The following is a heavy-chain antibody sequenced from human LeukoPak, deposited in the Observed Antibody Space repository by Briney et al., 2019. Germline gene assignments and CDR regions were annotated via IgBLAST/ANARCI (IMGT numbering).Heavy chain of an antibody. J-gene: IGHJ4*02. Sequence: GGSLRLSCAASGFTFSDYCMSWIRQAPGKGLEWVSYISSSGSTIYYADSVKGRFTISRDNAKNSLYLQMNSLRAEDTAVYYCAREPKQWLVPIDFWGQGTLVTVSS. CDR1: GFTFSDYC. CDR2: ISSSGSTI. V-gene: IGHV3-11*04. D-gene: IGHD6-19*01. CDR3: AREPKQWLVPIDF.